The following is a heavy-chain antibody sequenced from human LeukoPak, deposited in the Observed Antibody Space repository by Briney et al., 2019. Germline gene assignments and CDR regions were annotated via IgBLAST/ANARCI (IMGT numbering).Heavy chain of an antibody. D-gene: IGHD1-26*01. CDR3: ARGGGSYYSFDY. Sequence: PSGTLSLTCAVSGGSISSSNWWSWVRQPPGKGLEWIGEIYHSGSTNYNPSLKSRATISVDKSKNQFSLKLSSVTAADTAVYYCARGGGSYYSFDYWGQGTLVTVSS. J-gene: IGHJ4*02. CDR2: IYHSGST. V-gene: IGHV4-4*02. CDR1: GGSISSSNW.